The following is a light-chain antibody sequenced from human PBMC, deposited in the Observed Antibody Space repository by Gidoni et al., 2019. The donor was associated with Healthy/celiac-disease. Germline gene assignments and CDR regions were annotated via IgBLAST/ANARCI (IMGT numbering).Light chain of an antibody. V-gene: IGKV1-6*01. CDR3: LQDYNYPRT. CDR2: AAS. CDR1: QGIRND. Sequence: AIQMTQSPSSLSASVGDRVTITCRARQGIRNDLGWYQQKPGKAPKLLIYAASSLKSGVPSRFSGSGSGTDFTLTISSLQPEDFATYYCLQDYNYPRTFXXXTKVEIK. J-gene: IGKJ1*01.